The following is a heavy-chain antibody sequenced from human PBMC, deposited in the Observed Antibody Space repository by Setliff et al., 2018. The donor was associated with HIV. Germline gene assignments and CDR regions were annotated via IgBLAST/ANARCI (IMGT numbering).Heavy chain of an antibody. Sequence: PSETLSLTCTVSGGSINSSSYYRGWIRQPPGKGLDWIGSISYSGGIYYNPSLKSRVTLSIDTSKNQFSLRLTFLAAADTAVYFCARANLYSSGPLDYWGQGRLVTVSS. CDR2: ISYSGGI. CDR1: GGSINSSSYY. J-gene: IGHJ4*02. V-gene: IGHV4-39*07. CDR3: ARANLYSSGPLDY. D-gene: IGHD6-19*01.